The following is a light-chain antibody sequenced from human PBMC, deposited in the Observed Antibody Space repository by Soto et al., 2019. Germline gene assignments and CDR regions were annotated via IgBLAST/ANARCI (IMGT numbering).Light chain of an antibody. Sequence: QSALTQPGAVSGSPGQAMTISCTGTSSDVGGYNYVSWYQQHPGKAPELIIYEFHNRPSGVSIRFSESKSGHTASLAISGLQDADEAHCYYSSFGRVSAYAFVSGTNVSV. CDR2: EFH. V-gene: IGLV2-14*01. CDR3: SSFGRVSAYA. CDR1: SSDVGGYNY. J-gene: IGLJ1*01.